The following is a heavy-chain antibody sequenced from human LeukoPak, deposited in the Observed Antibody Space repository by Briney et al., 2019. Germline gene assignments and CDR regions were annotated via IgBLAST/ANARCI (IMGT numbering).Heavy chain of an antibody. J-gene: IGHJ5*02. CDR3: ARLVVVVAARNWFDP. D-gene: IGHD2-15*01. Sequence: SETLSLTCAVYGGSFSGYYWSWIRQPPGKGLEWIGEINHSGSTNYNPSLKSRVTISVDTSKNQFSLKLSSVTAADTAVYYCARLVVVVAARNWFDPWGQGTLVTVSS. V-gene: IGHV4-34*01. CDR1: GGSFSGYY. CDR2: INHSGST.